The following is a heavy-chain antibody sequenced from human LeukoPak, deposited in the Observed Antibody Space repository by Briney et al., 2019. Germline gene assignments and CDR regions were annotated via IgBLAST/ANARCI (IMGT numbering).Heavy chain of an antibody. CDR1: GYSISSGYY. CDR2: IYHSGST. CDR3: ARASYSYDNGWVPFDY. D-gene: IGHD3-16*01. J-gene: IGHJ4*02. Sequence: SETLSLTCTVSGYSISSGYYWGWIRQPPGKGLEWIGSIYHSGSTYYNPSLKSRVTISGDTSKNQFSLRLSSVTAADTAVYYCARASYSYDNGWVPFDYWGQGTLVTVSS. V-gene: IGHV4-38-2*02.